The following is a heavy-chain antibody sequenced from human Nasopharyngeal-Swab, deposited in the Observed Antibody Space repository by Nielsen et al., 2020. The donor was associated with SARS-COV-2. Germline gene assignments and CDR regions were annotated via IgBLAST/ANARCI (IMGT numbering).Heavy chain of an antibody. CDR2: VNPNSGDT. J-gene: IGHJ4*02. V-gene: IGHV1-2*06. CDR3: VRDAGGVPGIPETGPPGAF. D-gene: IGHD6-13*01. CDR1: GYTFSDYY. Sequence: ASAKVSCKASGYTFSDYYMHWVRQAPGQGLEWMGRVNPNSGDTIYAQEFQRRVTMTGDTSIGPAYMELRRLISDDTAVYYCVRDAGGVPGIPETGPPGAFWGQGTLVTVSS.